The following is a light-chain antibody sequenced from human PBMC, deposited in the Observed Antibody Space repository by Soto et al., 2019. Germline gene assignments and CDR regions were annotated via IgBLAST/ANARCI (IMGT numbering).Light chain of an antibody. V-gene: IGKV3-20*01. J-gene: IGKJ1*01. Sequence: EIVLTQSPGTLSLSPGERATLSCRASESVSTSYLAWYQQKTGQAPRLLIYGASIRATGIPDKFSGSGSGTDITLTISRLEPEDFAVYYCLHYATSPQTFGQGTKVDVK. CDR1: ESVSTSY. CDR2: GAS. CDR3: LHYATSPQT.